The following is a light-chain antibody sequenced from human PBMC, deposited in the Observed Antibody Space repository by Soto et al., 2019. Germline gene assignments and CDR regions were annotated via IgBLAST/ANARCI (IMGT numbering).Light chain of an antibody. CDR3: HQYATSPQT. V-gene: IGKV3-20*01. Sequence: EILLTQSPGTLSLSPGERATLSCRASQSVPKNYLAWYQQEPGQAPRLLIYGPSSRATGIPDRFSGSGSGTDFTLTISRLEPEDFAVYYCHQYATSPQTFGQGTKVETK. CDR1: QSVPKNY. J-gene: IGKJ1*01. CDR2: GPS.